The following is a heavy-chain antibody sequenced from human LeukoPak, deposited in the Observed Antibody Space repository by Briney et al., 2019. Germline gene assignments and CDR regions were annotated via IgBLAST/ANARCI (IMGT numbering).Heavy chain of an antibody. V-gene: IGHV3-21*01. CDR3: VGLFRYGGDGAGGDY. Sequence: GGSLRLSCAASGFTFGSFGMNWVRQAPGKGLEWVSSISTRSSYIYYADSVKGRFTVSRDNAKSSLYLQMNSLRAEDTAVYYCVGLFRYGGDGAGGDYWGQGTLVTVSS. J-gene: IGHJ4*02. D-gene: IGHD4-23*01. CDR2: ISTRSSYI. CDR1: GFTFGSFG.